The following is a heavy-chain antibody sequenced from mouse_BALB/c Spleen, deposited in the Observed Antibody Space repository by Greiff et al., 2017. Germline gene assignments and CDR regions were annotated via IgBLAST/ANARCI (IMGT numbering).Heavy chain of an antibody. CDR2: IDPSDSET. CDR3: ARDTTVVAYYFDY. CDR1: GYSFTSYW. Sequence: VQLQQSGPQLVRPGASVKISCKASGYSFTSYWMHWVKQRPGQGLEWIGMIDPSDSETRLNQKFKDKATLTVDKSSSTAYMQLSSPTSEDSAVYYCARDTTVVAYYFDYWGQGTTLTVSS. J-gene: IGHJ2*01. D-gene: IGHD1-1*01. V-gene: IGHV1S126*01.